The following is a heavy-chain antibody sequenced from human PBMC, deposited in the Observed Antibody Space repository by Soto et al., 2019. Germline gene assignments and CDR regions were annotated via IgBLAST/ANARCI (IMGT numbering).Heavy chain of an antibody. D-gene: IGHD1-26*01. CDR1: GGSISSSSYY. CDR2: IYYSGST. CDR3: ARHGGYATTYSGSYHDYYYGMDV. V-gene: IGHV4-39*01. Sequence: SETLSLTCTVSGGSISSSSYYWGWIRQPPGKGLEWIGSIYYSGSTYYNPSLKSRVTISVDTSKNQFSLKVSSGTAADTAVYYCARHGGYATTYSGSYHDYYYGMDVWGQGTTVTVSS. J-gene: IGHJ6*02.